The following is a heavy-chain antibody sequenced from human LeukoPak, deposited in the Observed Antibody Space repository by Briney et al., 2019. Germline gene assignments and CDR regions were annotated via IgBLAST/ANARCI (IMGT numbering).Heavy chain of an antibody. V-gene: IGHV3-7*01. CDR2: IKKDGSEK. D-gene: IGHD3-22*01. CDR3: ARDLYRIVVVPHYFDY. Sequence: GGSLRLSCAASGFTFRSYWMSWARQAPGKGLEWVANIKKDGSEKYYVDSVKGRFTISRDNDKNSLYLQMNSLRAEDTAVYYCARDLYRIVVVPHYFDYWGQGTLVTVSS. J-gene: IGHJ4*02. CDR1: GFTFRSYW.